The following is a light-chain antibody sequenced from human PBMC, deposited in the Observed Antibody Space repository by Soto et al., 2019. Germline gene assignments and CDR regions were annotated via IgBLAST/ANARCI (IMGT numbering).Light chain of an antibody. CDR2: GAS. CDR1: QSVSSY. V-gene: IGKV3-20*01. CDR3: QQYGSSPPWT. J-gene: IGKJ1*01. Sequence: EIVMTQSTATLSVSPGERATLSCRASQSVSSYLAWYQQKPGQAPRLLIYGASSRATGIPDRFSGSGSGTDFTLTICRLEPEDFVVYYCQQYGSSPPWTFGQGTKVDIK.